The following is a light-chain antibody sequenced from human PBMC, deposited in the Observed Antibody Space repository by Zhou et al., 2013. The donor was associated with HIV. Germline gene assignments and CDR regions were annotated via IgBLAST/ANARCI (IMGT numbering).Light chain of an antibody. CDR2: GAS. CDR3: RHYSRSSGA. Sequence: IRMTQSPSSFSASTGDRVSISCRASQDISTYVAWYQQKPGKAPRLLIYGASTLQGDVPSRFSGSGSGTEFTLTISCLQSEDFATYYCRHYSRSSGAFGQGTKVEIK. CDR1: QDISTY. J-gene: IGKJ1*01. V-gene: IGKV1-8*01.